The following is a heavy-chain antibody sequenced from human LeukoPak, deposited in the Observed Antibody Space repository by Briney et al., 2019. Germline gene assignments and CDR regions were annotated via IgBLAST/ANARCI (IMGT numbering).Heavy chain of an antibody. Sequence: GGSLRLSCIASGFTVSSNYMNWVRQAPGKGLEWVSVIYSAGSTYYADSVQGRFTISRDNSKNTLYLQMNSLRAEDTAVYYCAKDSSGWYDYFQHWGQGTLVTVSS. CDR3: AKDSSGWYDYFQH. CDR1: GFTVSSNY. CDR2: IYSAGST. J-gene: IGHJ1*01. V-gene: IGHV3-53*05. D-gene: IGHD6-19*01.